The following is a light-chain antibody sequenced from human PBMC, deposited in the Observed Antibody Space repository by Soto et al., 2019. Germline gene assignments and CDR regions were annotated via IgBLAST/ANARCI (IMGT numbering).Light chain of an antibody. V-gene: IGLV2-8*01. CDR3: SSYAGSNLGV. J-gene: IGLJ1*01. CDR2: DVS. Sequence: QSVLTQPPPASGPPGQSVTISCTGTSSDVGGYKLVSWYQQHPGKAPKMIIYDVSQRPSGVPDRFSGSKSGNTASLTVSGLQAEDEADYYCSSYAGSNLGVFGTGTKVTVL. CDR1: SSDVGGYKL.